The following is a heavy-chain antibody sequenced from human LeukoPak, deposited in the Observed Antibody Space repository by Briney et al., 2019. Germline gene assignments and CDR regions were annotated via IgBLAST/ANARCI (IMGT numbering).Heavy chain of an antibody. V-gene: IGHV4-59*01. J-gene: IGHJ4*02. D-gene: IGHD2-2*01. Sequence: SETLSLTCTVSGGSISSYYWSWIRQPPGKGLEWIGYIYYSGNTNYNPSLKSRVTISVDTSKNQFSLKLSSVTAADTAVYYCARYYCSSTIRSHFDYWGQGTLVTVSS. CDR1: GGSISSYY. CDR2: IYYSGNT. CDR3: ARYYCSSTIRSHFDY.